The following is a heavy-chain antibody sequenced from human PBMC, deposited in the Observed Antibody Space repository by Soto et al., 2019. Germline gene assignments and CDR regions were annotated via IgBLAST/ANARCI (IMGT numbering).Heavy chain of an antibody. Sequence: GSLRLSCTASGFTFGDYAMSWFRQAPGKGLEWVGFIRSKAYGGTTEYAASVKGRFTISRDDSKSIAYLQMNSLKTEDTAVYYCTRVYCSGGSCYGQSSSHAFDIWGQGTMVTVSS. D-gene: IGHD2-15*01. CDR2: IRSKAYGGTT. V-gene: IGHV3-49*03. CDR1: GFTFGDYA. J-gene: IGHJ3*02. CDR3: TRVYCSGGSCYGQSSSHAFDI.